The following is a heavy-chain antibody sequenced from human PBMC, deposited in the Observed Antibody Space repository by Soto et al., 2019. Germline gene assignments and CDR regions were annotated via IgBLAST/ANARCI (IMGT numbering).Heavy chain of an antibody. V-gene: IGHV6-1*01. D-gene: IGHD5-12*01. CDR1: GDSVSSNTAS. J-gene: IGHJ5*02. Sequence: SQTLSLPCALSGDSVSSNTASWNWIRQSPSRGLEWLGRTYFRSKWDNDYAVSVKSRIIIIPVTSNNQFSLQLNSVTPEDTAVYFCSKGDNLGPKTGYAFDPWGQGIMVTVSS. CDR2: TYFRSKWDN. CDR3: SKGDNLGPKTGYAFDP.